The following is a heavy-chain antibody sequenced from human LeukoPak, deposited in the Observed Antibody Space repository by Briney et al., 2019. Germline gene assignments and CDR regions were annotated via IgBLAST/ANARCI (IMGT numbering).Heavy chain of an antibody. CDR3: ARGFDVGDWYFDL. CDR1: GFTFSSYS. V-gene: IGHV3-21*04. Sequence: GGSLRLSCAASGFTFSSYSMNWVRQAPGKGLEWVSSISSSSSYIYYADSVKGRFTISRDNAKNSLYLQMNSLRAEDTALYHCARGFDVGDWYFDLWGRGTLVTVSS. J-gene: IGHJ2*01. CDR2: ISSSSSYI. D-gene: IGHD3-9*01.